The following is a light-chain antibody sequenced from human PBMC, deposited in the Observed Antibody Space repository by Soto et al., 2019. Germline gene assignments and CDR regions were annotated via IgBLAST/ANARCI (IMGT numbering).Light chain of an antibody. Sequence: ESVFTQSPGTLSLSPGERATLTCRASQSVSSNFLAWYQQKPGQAPRLLIYGASSRATGVPDRFSGGGSGTDFTLTISRLEPEDFAVYYCQRYASSPYTFGQGTKLEIK. V-gene: IGKV3-20*01. CDR3: QRYASSPYT. J-gene: IGKJ2*01. CDR2: GAS. CDR1: QSVSSNF.